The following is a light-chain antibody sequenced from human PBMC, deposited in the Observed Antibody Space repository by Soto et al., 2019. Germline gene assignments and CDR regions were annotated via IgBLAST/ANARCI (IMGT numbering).Light chain of an antibody. CDR3: GTWDSSLSAVV. J-gene: IGLJ3*02. Sequence: QAVVTQPPSVSAAPGQRGTIYCSGNSSNIGDNDVSWFRHPPGTAPELLIYDNTKRPSGSPDRFSASKSGTSVTLGISGLQTGDEADYCCGTWDSSLSAVVFGGGTKLTVL. V-gene: IGLV1-51*01. CDR2: DNT. CDR1: SSNIGDND.